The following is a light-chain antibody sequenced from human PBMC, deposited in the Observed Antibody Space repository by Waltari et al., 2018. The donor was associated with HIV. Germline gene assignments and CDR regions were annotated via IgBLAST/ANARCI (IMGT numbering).Light chain of an antibody. CDR1: SSDVGCYNL. V-gene: IGLV2-23*02. Sequence: QSALTQPASVSGSPGPSITISCTGTSSDVGCYNLVSWYQQHPGKAPKLMIYEVSKRPSGVSNRFSGSKSGNTASLTISGLQAEDEADYYCCSYAGSSPYVFGTGTKVTVL. CDR3: CSYAGSSPYV. CDR2: EVS. J-gene: IGLJ1*01.